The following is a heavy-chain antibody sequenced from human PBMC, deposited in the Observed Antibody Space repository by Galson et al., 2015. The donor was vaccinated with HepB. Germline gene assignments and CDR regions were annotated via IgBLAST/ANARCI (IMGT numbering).Heavy chain of an antibody. CDR3: TTGLDVVVVPAALDYGDTDYYFDY. CDR1: GFTFSNAW. V-gene: IGHV3-15*07. Sequence: SLRLSCAASGFTFSNAWMNWVRQAPGKGLEWVGRIKSKTDGGTTDYAAPVKGRFTISRDDSKNTLYLQMNSLKTEDTAVYYCTTGLDVVVVPAALDYGDTDYYFDYWGQGTLVTVSS. CDR2: IKSKTDGGTT. J-gene: IGHJ4*02. D-gene: IGHD2-2*01.